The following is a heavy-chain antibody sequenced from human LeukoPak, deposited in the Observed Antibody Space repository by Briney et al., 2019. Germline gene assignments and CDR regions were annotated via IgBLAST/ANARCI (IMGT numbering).Heavy chain of an antibody. J-gene: IGHJ5*02. Sequence: SQTLSLTCAISGDSVSSNSAAWNWIRQSPSRGLEWLGRTYYRSKWYNDYAVSVKSRITINPDTSKNQFSLKLSSVTAADTAVYYCARDKSPYGDYNWFDPWGQGTLVTVSS. CDR3: ARDKSPYGDYNWFDP. D-gene: IGHD4-17*01. V-gene: IGHV6-1*01. CDR2: TYYRSKWYN. CDR1: GDSVSSNSAA.